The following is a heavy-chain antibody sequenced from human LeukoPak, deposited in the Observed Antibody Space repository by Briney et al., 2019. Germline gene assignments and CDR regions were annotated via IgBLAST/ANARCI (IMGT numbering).Heavy chain of an antibody. Sequence: GGSLRLSCAASGFTFSNYAMNWVRQAPGKGLEWVSGSGSDSRTYYADSVKGRFTISRDNSKNTLYLQMNSLRAEDTAVYYCARDLGYSYGYVDYWGQGTLVTVSS. V-gene: IGHV3-23*01. J-gene: IGHJ4*02. D-gene: IGHD5-18*01. CDR2: SGSDSRT. CDR3: ARDLGYSYGYVDY. CDR1: GFTFSNYA.